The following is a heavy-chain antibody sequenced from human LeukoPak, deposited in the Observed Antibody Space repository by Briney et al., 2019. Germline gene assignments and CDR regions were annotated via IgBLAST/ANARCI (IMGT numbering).Heavy chain of an antibody. J-gene: IGHJ5*02. CDR1: GYSISSGYY. CDR2: IYYSGST. CDR3: ARQGVRWFGELTSPYNWFDP. Sequence: PSETLSLTCAVSGYSISSGYYWGWIRQPPGKGLEWIGSIYYSGSTYYNPSLKSRVTISVDTSKNQFSLKLSSVTAADTAVYYCARQGVRWFGELTSPYNWFDPWGQGTLVTVSS. D-gene: IGHD3-10*01. V-gene: IGHV4-38-2*01.